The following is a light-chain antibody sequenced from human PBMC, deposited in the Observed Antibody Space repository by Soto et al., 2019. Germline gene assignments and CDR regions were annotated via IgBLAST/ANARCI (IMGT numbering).Light chain of an antibody. Sequence: EMVLRQSPGTLSFAAGERATLSFRASQSVSSSYLAWYQQKPGQAPRLLIYAASSRATGIPDSFSGSGSGTDFTLTISRLEPEDFAVYYCQQYGSSPQTFGQGTKVDIK. CDR3: QQYGSSPQT. J-gene: IGKJ1*01. CDR1: QSVSSSY. CDR2: AAS. V-gene: IGKV3-20*01.